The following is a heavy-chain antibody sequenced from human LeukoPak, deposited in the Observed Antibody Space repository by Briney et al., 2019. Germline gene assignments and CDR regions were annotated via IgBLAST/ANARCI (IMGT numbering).Heavy chain of an antibody. Sequence: SETLSLTCTVSGGSISSYGWSWLRQPPGKGLEWIGYIYYGGSTNYNPSLTSRVTISVDTSKNQFSLKLSSVTAADTAVYYCARDWAGVQLGSFDIWGQGTMVTVSS. J-gene: IGHJ3*02. V-gene: IGHV4-59*01. D-gene: IGHD5-18*01. CDR3: ARDWAGVQLGSFDI. CDR2: IYYGGST. CDR1: GGSISSYG.